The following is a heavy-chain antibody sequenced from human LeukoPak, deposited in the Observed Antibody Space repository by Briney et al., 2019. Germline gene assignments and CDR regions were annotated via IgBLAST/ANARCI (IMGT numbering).Heavy chain of an antibody. J-gene: IGHJ5*02. V-gene: IGHV1-8*01. CDR1: GYTFTSYD. Sequence: ASVKVSCKASGYTFTSYDINWVRQATGQGLEWMGWMNPNSGNTGYAQKFQGRVTMTRNTSISTAYMELSSLRSEDTAAYYCARGRLVRGVQNWFDPWGQGTLVTVSS. CDR3: ARGRLVRGVQNWFDP. CDR2: MNPNSGNT. D-gene: IGHD3-10*01.